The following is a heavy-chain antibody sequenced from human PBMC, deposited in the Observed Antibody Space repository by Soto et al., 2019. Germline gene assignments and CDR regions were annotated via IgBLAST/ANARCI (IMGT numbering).Heavy chain of an antibody. CDR3: ARAWVQRERLNWFDP. CDR1: GGTFSSYT. D-gene: IGHD1-1*01. J-gene: IGHJ5*02. V-gene: IGHV1-69*02. Sequence: QVQLVQSGAEVKKPGSSVKVSCKASGGTFSSYTISWVRQAPGQGLEWMGRIIPILGIANYAQKFQGRVKNTENKYTSTAYKELNSLRSEDTAVYYCARAWVQRERLNWFDPWGQGTLVTVSS. CDR2: IIPILGIA.